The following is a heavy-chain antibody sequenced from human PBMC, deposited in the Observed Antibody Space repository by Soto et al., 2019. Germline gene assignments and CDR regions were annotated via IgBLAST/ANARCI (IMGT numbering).Heavy chain of an antibody. J-gene: IGHJ4*02. CDR1: GDSINSDNFF. D-gene: IGHD5-12*01. CDR3: ARHRGYSYASTHFDS. V-gene: IGHV4-39*01. Sequence: PSETLSLTCSVSGDSINSDNFFWGWVRQAPGKGLEWIASTYFTGRTHYNPSLRSRVTMSQDTSKNQFSLRLSSVTAADTAIYFCARHRGYSYASTHFDSWGPGTLVTVSS. CDR2: TYFTGRT.